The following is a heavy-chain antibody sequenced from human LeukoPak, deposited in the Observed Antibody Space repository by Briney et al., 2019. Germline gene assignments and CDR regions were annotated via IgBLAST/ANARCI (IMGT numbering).Heavy chain of an antibody. V-gene: IGHV3-48*04. J-gene: IGHJ4*02. CDR1: GFTFSSYS. Sequence: PGGSLRLSCAASGFTFSSYSMNWVRQAPGKGLEWVSYISSSSSTIYYADSVKGRFTISRDNAKNSLYLQMNSLRAEDTAVYYCAREGGEYCSSTSCFYFDYWGQGTLVTVSS. CDR2: ISSSSSTI. D-gene: IGHD2-2*01. CDR3: AREGGEYCSSTSCFYFDY.